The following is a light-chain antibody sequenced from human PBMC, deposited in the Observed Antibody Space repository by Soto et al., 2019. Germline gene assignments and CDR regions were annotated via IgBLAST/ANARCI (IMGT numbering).Light chain of an antibody. Sequence: QSVLTQPASVSGSPGQSITISCTGTSSDVGGYNYVSWYQQHPGKALKLMIYDVSNRPSGVSNRFSGSKSGNTASLTISGLQAEDEADYYCSSYTSSRGYVFGTGTKVTV. V-gene: IGLV2-14*01. J-gene: IGLJ1*01. CDR1: SSDVGGYNY. CDR2: DVS. CDR3: SSYTSSRGYV.